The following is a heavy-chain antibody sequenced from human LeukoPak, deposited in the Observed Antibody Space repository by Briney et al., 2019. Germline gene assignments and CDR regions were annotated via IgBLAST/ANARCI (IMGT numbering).Heavy chain of an antibody. V-gene: IGHV4-59*08. J-gene: IGHJ4*02. CDR3: ASAGYSYGIDY. D-gene: IGHD5-18*01. CDR2: IYYSGST. CDR1: GGSISSYY. Sequence: SETLSLTCTVSGGSISSYYWSWIRQPPGKGLEWIGYIYYSGSTNYNPSLKSRVTISVDTSKNQFSLKLSSVTAADTAVYYCASAGYSYGIDYWGQGTLVTVSS.